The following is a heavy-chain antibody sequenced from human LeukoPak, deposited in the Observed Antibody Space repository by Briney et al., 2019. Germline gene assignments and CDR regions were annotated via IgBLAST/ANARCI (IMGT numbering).Heavy chain of an antibody. J-gene: IGHJ4*02. Sequence: ASVNVSCKASGYTFTSYAMHWVRQAPGQRLEWMGWINAGNGNTKYSQKFQGRVTITTDTSASTAYMELSSLRSEDTAVYYCARIGGGYSSSWYRFDYWGQGTLVTVSS. D-gene: IGHD6-13*01. V-gene: IGHV1-3*01. CDR1: GYTFTSYA. CDR2: INAGNGNT. CDR3: ARIGGGYSSSWYRFDY.